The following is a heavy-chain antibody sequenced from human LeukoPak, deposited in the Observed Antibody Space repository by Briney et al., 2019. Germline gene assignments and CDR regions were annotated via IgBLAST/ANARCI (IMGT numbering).Heavy chain of an antibody. D-gene: IGHD2-21*02. V-gene: IGHV4-4*02. Sequence: SETLSLPCGVSGGSIDITNYWSWVRQAPGKGLEWIGEIAHDGTTNYNPSLRSRVAMSFDRANNQFSLSLTSVTAADTAVYYCTREDRPYCPFAYWGQGVLVTVSS. CDR1: GGSIDITNY. CDR2: IAHDGTT. CDR3: TREDRPYCPFAY. J-gene: IGHJ4*02.